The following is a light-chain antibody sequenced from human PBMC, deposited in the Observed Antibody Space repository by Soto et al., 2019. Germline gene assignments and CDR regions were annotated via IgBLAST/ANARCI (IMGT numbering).Light chain of an antibody. J-gene: IGKJ5*01. V-gene: IGKV3-15*01. Sequence: IVMTQSTDTLSVSPLERVNISCRASQNVGNNLVWYQQKPGQAPRLLIYDASNRATGVPARFSGSGSGTEFTLTISSLQSEDFAVYYCQQYNNWPRTFGQGTRLEIK. CDR3: QQYNNWPRT. CDR1: QNVGNN. CDR2: DAS.